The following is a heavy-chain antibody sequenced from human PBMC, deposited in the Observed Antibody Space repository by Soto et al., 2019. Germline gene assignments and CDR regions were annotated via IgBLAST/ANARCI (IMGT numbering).Heavy chain of an antibody. CDR1: GAVPSGCAQ. V-gene: IGHV4-30-4*01. CDR2: TFHSGPT. J-gene: IGHJ4*02. CDR3: ARELYLPKARNDC. Sequence: GAVPSGCAQWPWIRHFPGKGLAWMGYTFHSGPTYYNPSLKGRLIISMENSTNQFALRLTSVTAADSAMYFCARELYLPKARNDCWGQGTVVTVSA.